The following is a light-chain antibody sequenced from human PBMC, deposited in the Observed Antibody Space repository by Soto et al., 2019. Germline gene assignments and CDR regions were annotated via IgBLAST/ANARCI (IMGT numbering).Light chain of an antibody. CDR3: QSYDISLNNGGV. Sequence: QSALTQPPSVSGAPGQTITISCTGRSSNIGAGYHVHWYQQLPGAAPRLLIYDNIHRPSGVPDRFSGSKSGTSASLAITGLQAEDEADYYCQSYDISLNNGGVFGGGTKLTVL. V-gene: IGLV1-40*01. J-gene: IGLJ2*01. CDR2: DNI. CDR1: SSNIGAGYH.